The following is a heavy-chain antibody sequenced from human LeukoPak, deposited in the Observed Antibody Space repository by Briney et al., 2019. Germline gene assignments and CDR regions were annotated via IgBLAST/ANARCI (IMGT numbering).Heavy chain of an antibody. Sequence: KPGESLKISCKGSGYSFTSYWIGWVRQMPGKGLEWMGIIYPGDSDTRYSPPFQGQVTISADKSISTAYLQWSSLKASDTAMYYCARRAYCGGDCYYFDYWGQGTLVTVSS. V-gene: IGHV5-51*03. CDR3: ARRAYCGGDCYYFDY. D-gene: IGHD2-21*02. CDR1: GYSFTSYW. J-gene: IGHJ4*02. CDR2: IYPGDSDT.